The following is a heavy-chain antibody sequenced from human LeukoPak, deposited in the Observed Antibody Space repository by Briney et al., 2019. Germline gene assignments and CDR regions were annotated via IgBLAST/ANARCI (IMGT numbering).Heavy chain of an antibody. J-gene: IGHJ1*01. CDR1: GFTFSSYA. CDR2: INNDGDST. Sequence: GGSLRLSCAASGFTFSSYAMSWVRQAPGKGLEWVPAINNDGDSTYSADSVKGRFTVSRDNSKNTLYLQMNSLRAEDAAVYYCAQQVGYCSSGNCCFTYWGQGTLVTVSS. CDR3: AQQVGYCSSGNCCFTY. D-gene: IGHD2-15*01. V-gene: IGHV3-23*01.